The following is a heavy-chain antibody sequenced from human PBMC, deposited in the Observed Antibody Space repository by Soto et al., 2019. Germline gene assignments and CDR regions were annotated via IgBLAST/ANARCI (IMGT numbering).Heavy chain of an antibody. CDR2: IYHSGST. CDR1: GYSISSGYY. J-gene: IGHJ4*02. V-gene: IGHV4-38-2*02. Sequence: SETLSLTCTVSGYSISSGYYWGWIRQPPGKGLEWIGSIYHSGSTYYNPSLKSRVTISVDTSKNQFSLKLSSVTAADTAVYYCARNHKAAQGIAARPDYWGQGTLVTVSS. D-gene: IGHD6-6*01. CDR3: ARNHKAAQGIAARPDY.